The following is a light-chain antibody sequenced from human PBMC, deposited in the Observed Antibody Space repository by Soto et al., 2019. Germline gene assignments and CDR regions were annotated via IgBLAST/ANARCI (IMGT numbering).Light chain of an antibody. J-gene: IGKJ2*01. V-gene: IGKV2-30*02. CDR1: QSLAHSDGDTY. CDR3: MQGTHWPYT. CDR2: KVS. Sequence: EVVMTQSPLSLPVTLRQPASISCRSSQSLAHSDGDTYLTWFQQRPGQSPRRLIYKVSNRDSGVPDRFSGGGSGTDFTLKISRVEAEDVGVYYCMQGTHWPYTFGQGTNLEIK.